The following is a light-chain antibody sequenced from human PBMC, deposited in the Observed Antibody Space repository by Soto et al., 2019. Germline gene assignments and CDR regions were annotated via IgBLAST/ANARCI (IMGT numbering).Light chain of an antibody. J-gene: IGLJ1*01. CDR3: ATWDDSLNGFYV. Sequence: QSVLTQPPSASGTPGQGVTISCSGSTSNIGSNYVYWYQQLPGTAPKLLIYRNIQRPSGVPDRFSGSKSGTSASLAISGLRSDDEADYCCATWDDSLNGFYVFGTGTKLTVL. CDR1: TSNIGSNY. V-gene: IGLV1-47*01. CDR2: RNI.